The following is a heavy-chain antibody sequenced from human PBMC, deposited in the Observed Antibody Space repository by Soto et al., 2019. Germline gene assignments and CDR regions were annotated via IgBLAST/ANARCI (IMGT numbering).Heavy chain of an antibody. CDR2: IYYSGST. Sequence: SETLSLTCTVSGGSIGSSSYYWGWIRQPPGKGLEWIGNIYYSGSTYYNPSLKSRVTISVDTSKNQFSLKLSSVTAADTAVYYCMLGSGWKDFDYWGQGTLVTVSS. CDR1: GGSIGSSSYY. CDR3: MLGSGWKDFDY. D-gene: IGHD3-22*01. V-gene: IGHV4-39*01. J-gene: IGHJ4*02.